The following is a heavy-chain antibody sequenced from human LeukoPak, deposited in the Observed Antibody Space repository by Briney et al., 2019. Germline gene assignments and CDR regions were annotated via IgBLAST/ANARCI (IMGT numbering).Heavy chain of an antibody. J-gene: IGHJ3*01. V-gene: IGHV4-31*03. CDR1: GGSISSGGYY. CDR3: ARVGVTIAALV. D-gene: IGHD6-13*01. Sequence: SETLSLTCTVSGGSISSGGYYWSWIRQHPGKGLEWIGYIYYSGSTYYNPPLKSRVTISVDTSKNQFSLKLSSVTAADTAVYYCARVGVTIAALVWGQGTMVTVSS. CDR2: IYYSGST.